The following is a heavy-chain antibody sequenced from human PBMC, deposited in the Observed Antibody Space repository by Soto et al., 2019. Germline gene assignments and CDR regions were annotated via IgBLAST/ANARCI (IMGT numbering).Heavy chain of an antibody. Sequence: QVQLVQSGAEVKKPGSSVKVSCKASGGTFSSYAISWVRQAPGQGLEWMGGIIPIFGTANYAQKFQGRVTITADVSTSTAYMELSSLRSEDTAVYYCAREGSGSYYSDRGACDYLGQGTLVTASS. V-gene: IGHV1-69*01. CDR3: AREGSGSYYSDRGACDY. CDR1: GGTFSSYA. J-gene: IGHJ4*02. D-gene: IGHD3-10*01. CDR2: IIPIFGTA.